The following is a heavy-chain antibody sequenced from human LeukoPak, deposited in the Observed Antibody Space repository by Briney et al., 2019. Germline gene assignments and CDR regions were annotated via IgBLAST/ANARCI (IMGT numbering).Heavy chain of an antibody. CDR1: GFTVSSNY. J-gene: IGHJ3*02. V-gene: IGHV3-66*01. Sequence: PGGSLRLSCAASGFTVSSNYMRWVRQAPGKGLEWVSVIYSGGSTYYADSVKGRLTISRDNSKNTLYLQMNSLRAEDTAVYYCARDHSGYASAFDSWGQGKMVTVSS. D-gene: IGHD5-12*01. CDR3: ARDHSGYASAFDS. CDR2: IYSGGST.